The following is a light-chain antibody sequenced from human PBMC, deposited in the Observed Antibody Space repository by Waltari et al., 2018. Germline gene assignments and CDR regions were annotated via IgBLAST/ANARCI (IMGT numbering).Light chain of an antibody. V-gene: IGKV4-1*01. CDR3: QQYYTSPYT. J-gene: IGKJ2*01. CDR1: QTVLYSSKNKNY. CDR2: WAS. Sequence: DIVMTQSPDSLAVSLGVRAPLNFKSSQTVLYSSKNKNYLAWYQQKPGQPPKLVIYWASTRESGVPDRFSASGSGTDFNFTISSLQAEDVAVYYCQQYYTSPYTFAQGTKLEI.